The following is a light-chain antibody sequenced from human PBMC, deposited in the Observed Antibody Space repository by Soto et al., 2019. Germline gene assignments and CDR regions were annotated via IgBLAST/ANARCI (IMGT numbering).Light chain of an antibody. Sequence: EIVMTQSPATLSVSLGERVTLSCRAGQSVTTNLAWYQQKPGQAPRLLIYGASARATGIPARFSGSGSGTEFTLTISSLQSEDFATYYCQHYNSYSEAFGQGTKVELK. CDR1: QSVTTN. J-gene: IGKJ1*01. CDR2: GAS. CDR3: QHYNSYSEA. V-gene: IGKV3-15*01.